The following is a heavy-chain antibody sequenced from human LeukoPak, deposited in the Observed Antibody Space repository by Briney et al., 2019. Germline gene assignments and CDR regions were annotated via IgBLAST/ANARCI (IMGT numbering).Heavy chain of an antibody. V-gene: IGHV3-48*03. Sequence: GGSLRLSCAASGFTFSSYEMNWVRQAPGKGLEWVSYISSSGSTIYYADSVKGRFTISRDNSKNTLILQMNSLRAEDTTVYYCAKSGYNRFDYWGQGILVTVSS. CDR1: GFTFSSYE. J-gene: IGHJ4*02. CDR2: ISSSGSTI. CDR3: AKSGYNRFDY. D-gene: IGHD5-24*01.